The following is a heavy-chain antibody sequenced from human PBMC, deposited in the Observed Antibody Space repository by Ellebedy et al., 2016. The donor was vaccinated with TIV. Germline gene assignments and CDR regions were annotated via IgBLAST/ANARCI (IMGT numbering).Heavy chain of an antibody. V-gene: IGHV1-3*01. CDR3: ARAHYGSGSYSHFDY. J-gene: IGHJ4*02. D-gene: IGHD3-10*01. Sequence: ASVKVSCKTSGYTFTTYAIHWVRQAPGQRLEWMGWINAGNGNTKYSEKFQGRVTITRDTSASTAYMELSSLRSEDTAVYYCARAHYGSGSYSHFDYWGQGTLVTVSS. CDR2: INAGNGNT. CDR1: GYTFTTYA.